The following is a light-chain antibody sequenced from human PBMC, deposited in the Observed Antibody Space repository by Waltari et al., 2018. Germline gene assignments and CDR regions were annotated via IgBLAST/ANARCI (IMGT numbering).Light chain of an antibody. Sequence: SALTQPRSVSGSPGQSVTISCTGTSSNVGAYNFVSWYQQRPGQAPKLIIYDFNKRPSGVPDRFSASKSANTASLTISGLQPEDEADYHCCSSAGNPYVFGTGTEVTVL. CDR1: SSNVGAYNF. CDR2: DFN. J-gene: IGLJ1*01. CDR3: CSSAGNPYV. V-gene: IGLV2-11*01.